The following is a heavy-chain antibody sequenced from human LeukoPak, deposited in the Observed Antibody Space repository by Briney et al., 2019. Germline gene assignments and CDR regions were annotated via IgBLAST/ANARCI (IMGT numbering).Heavy chain of an antibody. V-gene: IGHV4-4*02. Sequence: SETLSLTCAVSGGSISSSNRWSWVRQPPGKGLERIGEIYHSGSTNYNPSLRSRVSISVDTSKSQFSLKLSSVTAADTAVYYCARLESSYGRYDFDYWGRGTLVTVSS. CDR2: IYHSGST. CDR3: ARLESSYGRYDFDY. J-gene: IGHJ4*02. CDR1: GGSISSSNR. D-gene: IGHD6-19*01.